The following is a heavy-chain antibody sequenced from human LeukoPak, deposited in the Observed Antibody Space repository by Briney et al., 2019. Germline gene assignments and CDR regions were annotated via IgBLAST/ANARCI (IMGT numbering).Heavy chain of an antibody. V-gene: IGHV1-18*01. J-gene: IGHJ4*02. CDR2: ISAYNGNT. D-gene: IGHD6-13*01. Sequence: GASVKVSCKASGYTFTSYGISWVRQAPGQGLEWMGWISAYNGNTNYAQKLQGRVTMTTDTSTSTAYMELRSLRSDDTAVYYCARARRSSSSWQDFDYWGQGTLVTVSS. CDR1: GYTFTSYG. CDR3: ARARRSSSSWQDFDY.